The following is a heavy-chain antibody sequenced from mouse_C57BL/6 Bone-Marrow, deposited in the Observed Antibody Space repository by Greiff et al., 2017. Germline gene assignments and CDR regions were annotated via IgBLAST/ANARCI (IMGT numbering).Heavy chain of an antibody. J-gene: IGHJ4*01. CDR3: ARGYYGNYVFYYAMDY. V-gene: IGHV1-69*01. D-gene: IGHD2-1*01. CDR2: IDPSDSYT. Sequence: QVQLQQPGAELVMPGASVKLSCKASGYTFTSYWMHWVKQRPGQGLEWIGEIDPSDSYTNYNQKFQGKSTLTVDKSSSTAYMQLSSLTSEDSAVYYCARGYYGNYVFYYAMDYWGQGTSVTVSS. CDR1: GYTFTSYW.